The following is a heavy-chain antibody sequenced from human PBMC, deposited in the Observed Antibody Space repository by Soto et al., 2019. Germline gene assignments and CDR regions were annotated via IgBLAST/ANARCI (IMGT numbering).Heavy chain of an antibody. CDR1: GGTFSSYF. D-gene: IGHD6-13*01. CDR3: ARETPSAAAAYYYYGLDV. V-gene: IGHV1-69*13. CDR2: IIPVFGTA. J-gene: IGHJ6*04. Sequence: SVKVSCKVSGGTFSSYFINWVRQAPGQGLEWVGGIIPVFGTASYAEKFQGRVTITADESTSTAYMELSRLRSDDTAVYYCARETPSAAAAYYYYGLDVWGKGTTVTVSS.